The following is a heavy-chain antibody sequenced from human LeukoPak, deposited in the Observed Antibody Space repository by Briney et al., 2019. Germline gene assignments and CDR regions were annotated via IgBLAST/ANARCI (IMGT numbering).Heavy chain of an antibody. V-gene: IGHV4-61*01. D-gene: IGHD6-6*01. J-gene: IGHJ1*01. CDR1: GGSVSGGSYY. Sequence: SETLSLTCTVSGGSVSGGSYYWSWVRQPPGKGLEWIGYIYYSGSTNYNPSLKSRVTISVDTSKNQFSLNLNSVTAADTAVYYCARGGAARLHFQNWGQGTLVTVSS. CDR3: ARGGAARLHFQN. CDR2: IYYSGST.